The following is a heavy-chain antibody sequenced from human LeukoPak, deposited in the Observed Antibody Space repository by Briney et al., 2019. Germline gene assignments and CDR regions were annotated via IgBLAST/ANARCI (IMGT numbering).Heavy chain of an antibody. D-gene: IGHD3-10*01. J-gene: IGHJ4*02. CDR1: GGTFSSYA. V-gene: IGHV1-69*13. CDR3: ARGLGGVMVRGVPPQH. CDR2: IIPIFGTA. Sequence: ASVKVSCKASGGTFSSYAISRVRQAPGQGLEWMGGIIPIFGTANYAQKFQGRVTITADESTSTAYMELSSLRSEDTAVYYCARGLGGVMVRGVPPQHWGQGTLVTVSS.